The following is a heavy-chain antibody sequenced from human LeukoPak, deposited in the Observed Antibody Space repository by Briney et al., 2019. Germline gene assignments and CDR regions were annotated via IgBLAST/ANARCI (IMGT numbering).Heavy chain of an antibody. CDR3: ARDLSSTPHWELDY. J-gene: IGHJ4*02. V-gene: IGHV1-2*06. D-gene: IGHD1-26*01. CDR1: GYTFSGYY. CDR2: MNPVSGGT. Sequence: ASVKVSCKTSGYTFSGYYIHWVRQDPGQGLEWMGRMNPVSGGTNYAQQFQGRVTMTRDTSISTVYMEVTSLISDDTAVYYCARDLSSTPHWELDYWGQGTRVTVSS.